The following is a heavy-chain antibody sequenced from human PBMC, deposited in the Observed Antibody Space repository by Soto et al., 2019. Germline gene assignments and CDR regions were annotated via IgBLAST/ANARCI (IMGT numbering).Heavy chain of an antibody. CDR1: GGSISSGTYY. V-gene: IGHV4-31*03. CDR3: ARATVETTAFDS. CDR2: IYYSGDT. D-gene: IGHD2-21*02. J-gene: IGHJ4*02. Sequence: TLSLTCTVSGGSISSGTYYWSWVRQHPGKGLEWIGYIYYSGDTYYNPSLKSRISISQDTSENQFSLKVSSVTAADTALYYCARATVETTAFDSWGQGALVTVSS.